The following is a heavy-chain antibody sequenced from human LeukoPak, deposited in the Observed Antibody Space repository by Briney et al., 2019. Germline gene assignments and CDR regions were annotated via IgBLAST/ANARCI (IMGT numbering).Heavy chain of an antibody. CDR2: IFPSGGEI. J-gene: IGHJ4*02. Sequence: PGGSLRPSCAASGFTFSTFAMSCVRQPPGNGLEWVSSIFPSGGEIHYADSVRGRCTISRDNSKSTLSLQMNSLRAEDTAIYYCATYRQVLLPFESWGQGTLVTVSS. CDR1: GFTFSTFA. CDR3: ATYRQVLLPFES. V-gene: IGHV3-23*01. D-gene: IGHD2-8*02.